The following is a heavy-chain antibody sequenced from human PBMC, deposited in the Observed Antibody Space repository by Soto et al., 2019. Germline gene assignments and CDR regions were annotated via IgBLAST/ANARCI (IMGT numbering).Heavy chain of an antibody. Sequence: GGSLRLSCAASGFTFSRYWMHWVRQAPGKGLVWVSRINSDGSSTSYADSVKGRFTISRDNAKNTLYLQMNSLRAEDTAVYYCARVMGYCSGGSCRTAIFDYWGQGTLVTVSS. CDR2: INSDGSST. J-gene: IGHJ4*02. D-gene: IGHD2-15*01. CDR3: ARVMGYCSGGSCRTAIFDY. CDR1: GFTFSRYW. V-gene: IGHV3-74*01.